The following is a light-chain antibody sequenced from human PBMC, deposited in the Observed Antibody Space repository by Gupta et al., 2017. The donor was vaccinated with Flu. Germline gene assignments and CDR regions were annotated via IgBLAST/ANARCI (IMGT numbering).Light chain of an antibody. CDR2: G. CDR3: ASYDSTSTI. Sequence: GRPRSGVSDRFSGSKSGNTASLTISGLQTDDEADYYCASYDSTSTIFGEGTKLTVL. J-gene: IGLJ2*01. V-gene: IGLV2-14*01.